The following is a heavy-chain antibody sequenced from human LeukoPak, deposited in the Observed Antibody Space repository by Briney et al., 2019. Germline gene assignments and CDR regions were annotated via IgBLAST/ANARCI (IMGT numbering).Heavy chain of an antibody. J-gene: IGHJ3*02. V-gene: IGHV1-18*01. CDR3: ARNTVVVLTRNRHAFDI. CDR1: GYTFTSYG. D-gene: IGHD2-21*01. CDR2: ISAYNGNT. Sequence: ASVKVSCKASGYTFTSYGISWVRQAPGQGLEWMGWISAYNGNTNYAQKLQGRVTMTTDTSTSTAYMELRSLRSDDTAVYYCARNTVVVLTRNRHAFDIWGQGTMVTVSS.